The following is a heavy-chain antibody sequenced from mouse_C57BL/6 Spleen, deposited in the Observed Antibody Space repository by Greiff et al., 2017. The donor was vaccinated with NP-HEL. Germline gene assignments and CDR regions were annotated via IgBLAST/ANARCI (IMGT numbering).Heavy chain of an antibody. CDR3: ASPVYYGSSLYYFDY. J-gene: IGHJ2*01. V-gene: IGHV1-59*01. D-gene: IGHD1-1*01. Sequence: VQLQQPGAELVRPGTSVKLSCKASGYTFTSYWMHWVKQRPGQGLEWIGVIDPSDSYTNYNQKFKGKATLTVDTSSSTAYMQLSSLTSEDSAVYYCASPVYYGSSLYYFDYWGQGTTLTVSS. CDR1: GYTFTSYW. CDR2: IDPSDSYT.